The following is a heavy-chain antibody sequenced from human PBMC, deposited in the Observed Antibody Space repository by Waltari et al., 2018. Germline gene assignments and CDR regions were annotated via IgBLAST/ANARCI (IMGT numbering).Heavy chain of an antibody. V-gene: IGHV1-69*02. D-gene: IGHD3-22*01. CDR1: GGTFSSYT. J-gene: IGHJ3*02. Sequence: QVQLVQSGAEVKKPGSSVKVSCKASGGTFSSYTISWVRQAPGQGLEWMGRIIPILCIANYAQKFQGRGTITADKSTSTAYMELSSLRSEDTAVYYCARGPRDSSGYRHDAFDIWGQGTMVTVSS. CDR2: IIPILCIA. CDR3: ARGPRDSSGYRHDAFDI.